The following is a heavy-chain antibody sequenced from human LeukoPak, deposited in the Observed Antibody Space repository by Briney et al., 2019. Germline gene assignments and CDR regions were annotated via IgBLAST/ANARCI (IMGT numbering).Heavy chain of an antibody. V-gene: IGHV3-74*01. CDR3: ARSPHDY. Sequence: GGSLRLSCEASGFTFSAYWMHWVRQAPGKGLVWVSRINSDGSTTSYADSVKGRFTISRDNAKNTPYLQMNSLRAGDTAVYFCARSPHDYWGQGTLVTVSS. CDR2: INSDGSTT. CDR1: GFTFSAYW. J-gene: IGHJ4*02.